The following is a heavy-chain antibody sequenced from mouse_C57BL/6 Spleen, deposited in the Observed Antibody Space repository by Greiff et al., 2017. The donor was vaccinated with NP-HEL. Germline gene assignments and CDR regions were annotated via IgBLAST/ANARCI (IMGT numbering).Heavy chain of an antibody. V-gene: IGHV3-6*01. Sequence: EVQLQESGPGLVKPSQSLSLTCSVTGYSITSGYYWNWIRQFPGNELEWMGYISYDGSNNYNPSLKNRISITRDTSKNQFFLKLNSVTTEDTATYYCARDMGWVYAMDYWGQGTSVTVSS. D-gene: IGHD3-3*01. CDR2: ISYDGSN. CDR3: ARDMGWVYAMDY. CDR1: GYSITSGYY. J-gene: IGHJ4*01.